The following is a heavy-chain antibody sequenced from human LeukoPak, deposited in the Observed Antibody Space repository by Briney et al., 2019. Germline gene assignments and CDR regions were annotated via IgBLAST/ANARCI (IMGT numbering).Heavy chain of an antibody. CDR1: GGSISSSSYY. D-gene: IGHD2-15*01. Sequence: SETLSLTCTVSGGSISSSSYYWGWIRQPPGKGLEWIGSIYYSGSTNYNPSLKSRVTISVDTSKNQFSLKLSSVTAADTAVYYCARVDGPGLCSGGSCYSKFLSYAFDIWGQGTMVTVSS. V-gene: IGHV4-39*07. J-gene: IGHJ3*02. CDR3: ARVDGPGLCSGGSCYSKFLSYAFDI. CDR2: IYYSGST.